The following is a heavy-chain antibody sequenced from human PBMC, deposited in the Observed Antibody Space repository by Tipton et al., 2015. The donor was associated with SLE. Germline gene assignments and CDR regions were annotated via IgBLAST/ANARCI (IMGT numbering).Heavy chain of an antibody. Sequence: TLSLTCTVSGGSISSYYWSWIRQPPGKGLEWIGYIYYSGSTNYNPSLKSRVTISVDTSKNQFSLKLSSVTAADTAVYYCAREEYSSGWTEVHWLDPWGQGTLVTVSS. CDR3: AREEYSSGWTEVHWLDP. CDR2: IYYSGST. CDR1: GGSISSYY. V-gene: IGHV4-59*01. J-gene: IGHJ5*02. D-gene: IGHD6-19*01.